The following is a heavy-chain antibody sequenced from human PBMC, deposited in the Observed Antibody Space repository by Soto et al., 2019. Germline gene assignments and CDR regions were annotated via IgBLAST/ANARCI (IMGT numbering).Heavy chain of an antibody. D-gene: IGHD1-26*01. V-gene: IGHV3-23*01. CDR1: GFSFSSYA. CDR3: AKGSIDYSASVDN. CDR2: ISARGGSL. J-gene: IGHJ4*02. Sequence: EVQLLESGGGLVQPGGSLRLSCAASGFSFSSYAMVWVRQAPGKGLEWVSVISARGGSLYFADSVKGRFTISRDNSKNVLSLEMNSLRAEDTATYVCAKGSIDYSASVDNWGQGTLVVVSS.